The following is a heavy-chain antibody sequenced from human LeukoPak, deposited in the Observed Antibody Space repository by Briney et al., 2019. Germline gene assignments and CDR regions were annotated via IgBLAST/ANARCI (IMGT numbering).Heavy chain of an antibody. CDR1: GFTFSSYA. CDR2: ISGSGGST. CDR3: ATSRQWLVRYFDY. D-gene: IGHD6-19*01. J-gene: IGHJ4*02. Sequence: GGSLRLSCAASGFTFSSYAMSWVRQAPGKGLEWVAAISGSGGSTYYADSVKGRFTISRDNSKNTLYLQMKSLRAEDTAVYYCATSRQWLVRYFDYWGQGALATASS. V-gene: IGHV3-23*01.